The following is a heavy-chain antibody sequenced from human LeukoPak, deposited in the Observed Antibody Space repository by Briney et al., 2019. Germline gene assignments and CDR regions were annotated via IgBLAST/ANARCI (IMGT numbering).Heavy chain of an antibody. CDR2: ISGSGGST. CDR3: AEDIRSVAYYDFWSGSSRGAFDI. D-gene: IGHD3-3*01. Sequence: PGGSLRLSCAASGFTFSSYAKSWVRQAPGKGLEWISAISGSGGSTYYADSVKGRFTISRDNSKNTLYLQMNSLRAEDTAVYYCAEDIRSVAYYDFWSGSSRGAFDIWGQGTMVTVSS. CDR1: GFTFSSYA. J-gene: IGHJ3*02. V-gene: IGHV3-23*01.